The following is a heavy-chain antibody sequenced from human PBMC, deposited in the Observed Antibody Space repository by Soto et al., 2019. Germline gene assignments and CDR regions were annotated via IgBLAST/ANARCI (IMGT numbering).Heavy chain of an antibody. V-gene: IGHV1-8*01. CDR1: GYTFTSYD. J-gene: IGHJ4*02. D-gene: IGHD2-2*01. CDR3: VRVTSYCPSSSCHFDY. Sequence: ASVKVSCKASGYTFTSYDINWVRQATGQGLEWMGWMNPNSGATGYAKNFRGRVTLTRDTSKTTAYLNLSSLRSDDTAVYFCVRVTSYCPSSSCHFDYWGQGTQVTVSS. CDR2: MNPNSGAT.